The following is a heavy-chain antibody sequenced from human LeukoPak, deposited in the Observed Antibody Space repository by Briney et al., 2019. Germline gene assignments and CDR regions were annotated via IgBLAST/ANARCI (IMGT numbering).Heavy chain of an antibody. Sequence: SETLSLTCAVYGGSFSGYYWSWIRPPPGEGLEWVGEIIHSGSTNYNPSLKSRVTISVDTSKNQSSLNRGSVTAADPAGYYCPRHGSLAMINYLDYWGQGTLVTVSS. D-gene: IGHD3-22*01. J-gene: IGHJ4*02. CDR1: GGSFSGYY. CDR2: IIHSGST. V-gene: IGHV4-34*12. CDR3: PRHGSLAMINYLDY.